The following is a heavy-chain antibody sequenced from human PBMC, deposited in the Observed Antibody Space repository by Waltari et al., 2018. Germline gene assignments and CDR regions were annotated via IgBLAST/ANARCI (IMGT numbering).Heavy chain of an antibody. CDR3: ARIVRRVTAAGTLDWFDP. V-gene: IGHV5-51*01. D-gene: IGHD6-13*01. Sequence: EVQLVQSGAEVKKPGESLKISCKGSGYSFTSYWIGWVRQMPGTSLEWIVILDPGDSDTRYSPSFQGQVTISADQSISTAYLQWSSLKASDTAMYYCARIVRRVTAAGTLDWFDPWGQGTLVTVSS. J-gene: IGHJ5*02. CDR1: GYSFTSYW. CDR2: LDPGDSDT.